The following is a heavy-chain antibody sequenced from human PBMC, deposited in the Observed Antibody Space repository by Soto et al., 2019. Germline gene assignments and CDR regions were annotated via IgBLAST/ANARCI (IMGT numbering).Heavy chain of an antibody. CDR3: ARLESVFGATMDV. D-gene: IGHD3-10*02. J-gene: IGHJ6*02. Sequence: SETLSLTCTVSGGSVSSGTYYWGWIRQPPGKGLEWIGSVDYSVTTYYNPSLKSRVTISVDTSKNQFSLKLTSVPAADTAVYYCARLESVFGATMDVWGQGTTVTVSS. CDR2: VDYSVTT. V-gene: IGHV4-39*01. CDR1: GGSVSSGTYY.